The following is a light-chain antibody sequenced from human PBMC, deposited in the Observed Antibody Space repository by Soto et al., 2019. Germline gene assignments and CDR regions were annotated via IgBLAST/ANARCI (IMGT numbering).Light chain of an antibody. V-gene: IGKV3-11*01. CDR3: QQRSNWPPLLT. Sequence: EIVLTQSPATLSLSPGERATLSCRASQSVNSYLAWYQQKPGQALRLLIYDASNRATGIPARFSGSGSGTDFTLTISSLEPEDFAVYYCQQRSNWPPLLTFGGGTKVEIK. CDR1: QSVNSY. CDR2: DAS. J-gene: IGKJ4*01.